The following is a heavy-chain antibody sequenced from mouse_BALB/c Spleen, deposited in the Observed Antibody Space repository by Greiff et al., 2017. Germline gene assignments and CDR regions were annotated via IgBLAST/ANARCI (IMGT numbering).Heavy chain of an antibody. V-gene: IGHV1S126*01. D-gene: IGHD1-1*01. CDR3: ARLDYGSRSWFAY. CDR2: IDPSDSET. Sequence: QVQLQQSGPQLVRPGASVKISCKASGYSFTSYWMHWVKQRPGQGLEWIGMIDPSDSETRLNQKFKDKATLTVDKSSSTAYMQLSSPTSEDSAVYYCARLDYGSRSWFAYWGQGTLVTVSA. J-gene: IGHJ3*01. CDR1: GYSFTSYW.